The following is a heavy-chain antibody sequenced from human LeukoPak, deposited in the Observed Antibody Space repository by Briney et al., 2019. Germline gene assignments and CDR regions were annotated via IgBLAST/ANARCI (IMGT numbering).Heavy chain of an antibody. CDR3: AEYSSGPSSWSDP. CDR1: GGTFSSYT. Sequence: ASVKVSCKASGGTFSSYTISWVRQAPGQGLEWMGRIIPILGIANYAQKFQGRVTITADKSTSTAYMELSSLRSEDTAVYYCAEYSSGPSSWSDPWGQGTLVTVSS. J-gene: IGHJ5*02. CDR2: IIPILGIA. D-gene: IGHD6-19*01. V-gene: IGHV1-69*02.